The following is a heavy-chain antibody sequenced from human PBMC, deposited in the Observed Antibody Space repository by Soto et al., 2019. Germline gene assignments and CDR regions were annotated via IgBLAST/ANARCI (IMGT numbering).Heavy chain of an antibody. D-gene: IGHD4-17*01. Sequence: GGSLRLSCAASGFTFSSYAMSWVRQAPGKGLEWVSAISGSGGSTYYADSVKGRFTISRDNSKNTLYLQMNSLRAEDTAVYYCAKDQHKTTVTTFRSALIFDYWGQGTLVTVSS. CDR2: ISGSGGST. CDR3: AKDQHKTTVTTFRSALIFDY. J-gene: IGHJ4*02. CDR1: GFTFSSYA. V-gene: IGHV3-23*01.